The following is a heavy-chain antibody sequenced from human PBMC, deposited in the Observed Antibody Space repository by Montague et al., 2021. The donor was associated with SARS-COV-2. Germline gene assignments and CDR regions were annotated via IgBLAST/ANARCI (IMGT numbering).Heavy chain of an antibody. D-gene: IGHD1-1*01. Sequence: SLRFSCAASGFIVSANYMTWVRQAPGKGLEWVSVMYSSGTIYYADSVRGRFTISRDNSKNTLYLQMNSLRADDTAVYYCAGKVLVGTGNYGMDVWGQGTTVTVSS. V-gene: IGHV3-53*01. J-gene: IGHJ6*02. CDR3: AGKVLVGTGNYGMDV. CDR1: GFIVSANY. CDR2: MYSSGTI.